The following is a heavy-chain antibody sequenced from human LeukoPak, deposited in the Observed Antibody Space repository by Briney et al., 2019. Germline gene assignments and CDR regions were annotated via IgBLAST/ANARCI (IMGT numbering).Heavy chain of an antibody. D-gene: IGHD6-6*01. Sequence: GGSLRLSCGASGFTFSNYAMSWVRQAPGKGLEWVSSISGSGGSTYYADSVKGRFTISRDNSKNTLYLQMNSLRAEDTAVYYCAKRAARLGVDYWGQGTLVTVSS. CDR3: AKRAARLGVDY. CDR1: GFTFSNYA. V-gene: IGHV3-23*01. J-gene: IGHJ4*02. CDR2: ISGSGGST.